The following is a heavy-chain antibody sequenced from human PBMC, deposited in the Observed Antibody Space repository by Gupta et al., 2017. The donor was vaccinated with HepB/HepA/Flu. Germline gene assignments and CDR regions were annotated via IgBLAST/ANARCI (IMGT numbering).Heavy chain of an antibody. J-gene: IGHJ4*02. CDR3: TRDGGPTPRDY. D-gene: IGHD3-16*01. Sequence: EWQLVESGGGLVQPGGSLRLSCTAAGFTFSNYYMSWVRQAPGKGLEWVANIKYDESDIHYVDSVEGRFTISRDNAKNSLFLHMNSLRVEDTAGYYCTRDGGPTPRDYWGQGTLVTVSS. CDR2: IKYDESDI. V-gene: IGHV3-7*01. CDR1: GFTFSNYY.